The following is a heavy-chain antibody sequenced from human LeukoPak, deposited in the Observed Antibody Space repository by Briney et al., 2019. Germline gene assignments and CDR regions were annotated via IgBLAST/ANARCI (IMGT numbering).Heavy chain of an antibody. CDR3: ATARSDDVFDI. CDR2: IYYSGST. CDR1: GGSISSYY. Sequence: PSETLSLTCTVSGGSISSYYWSWIRQAPGKELEWIGCIYYSGSTNYNPSLKSRVTISVDTSKNRFSLKLSSVTAADTALYFCATARSDDVFDIWGQGTMVTVSS. J-gene: IGHJ3*02. V-gene: IGHV4-59*01.